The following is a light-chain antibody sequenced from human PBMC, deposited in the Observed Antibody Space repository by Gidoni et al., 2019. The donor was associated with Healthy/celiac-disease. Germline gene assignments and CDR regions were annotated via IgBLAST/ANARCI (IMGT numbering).Light chain of an antibody. CDR1: QSISSY. CDR3: QQSYSTPGT. Sequence: DIQMTQSPSSLSPSVGDRVTITCRASQSISSYLNWYQQKPGKAPKLLIYAASSLQSGVPSRFSGSGPGTDFTLTISSLQPEDFATYYCQQSYSTPGTFGPGTKVDIK. J-gene: IGKJ3*01. V-gene: IGKV1-39*01. CDR2: AAS.